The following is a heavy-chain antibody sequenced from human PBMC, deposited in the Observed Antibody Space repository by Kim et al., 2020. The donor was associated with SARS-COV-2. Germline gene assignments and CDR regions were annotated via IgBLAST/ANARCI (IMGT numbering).Heavy chain of an antibody. V-gene: IGHV4-31*02. D-gene: IGHD3-10*01. CDR3: ARVLAAGYYYYGMDV. Sequence: SLKSRVTISVDTSKNQFSLKLSSVTVADTAVYYCARVLAAGYYYYGMDVWGQGTTVTVSS. J-gene: IGHJ6*02.